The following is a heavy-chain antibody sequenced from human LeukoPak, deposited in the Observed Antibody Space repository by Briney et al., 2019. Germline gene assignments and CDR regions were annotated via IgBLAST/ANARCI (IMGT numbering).Heavy chain of an antibody. CDR2: IYSGGST. D-gene: IGHD6-13*01. CDR1: GFTFSSYG. CDR3: AKVKKVGYSSTAEPKNWFDP. V-gene: IGHV3-NL1*01. J-gene: IGHJ5*02. Sequence: PGGSLRLSCAASGFTFSSYGMHWVRQAPGKGLEWVSVIYSGGSTYYADSVKGRFTISRDNSKNTLYLQMNSLRAEDTAVYYCAKVKKVGYSSTAEPKNWFDPWGQGTLVTVSS.